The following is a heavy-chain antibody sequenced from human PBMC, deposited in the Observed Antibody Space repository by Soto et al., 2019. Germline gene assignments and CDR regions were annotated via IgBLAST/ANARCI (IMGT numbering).Heavy chain of an antibody. CDR1: GFTFSNFG. CDR2: ISAIGDT. J-gene: IGHJ6*02. Sequence: EVQLLESGGGLAQPGGSLRLSCAASGFTFSNFGMSWVRQAPGKGLEWVSVISAIGDTYYADSVKGRFTISRDNYKNTLYRQMNSLRAEDTAVYYCADEPYHYDSSGMYAWGQGTKVTVSS. D-gene: IGHD3-22*01. V-gene: IGHV3-23*01. CDR3: ADEPYHYDSSGMYA.